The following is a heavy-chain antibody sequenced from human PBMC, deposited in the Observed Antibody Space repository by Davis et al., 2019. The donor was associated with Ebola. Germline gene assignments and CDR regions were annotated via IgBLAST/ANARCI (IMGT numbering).Heavy chain of an antibody. V-gene: IGHV3-53*01. CDR2: IHSYGST. CDR3: TTTTVTSDY. CDR1: GLTVSSNY. Sequence: GESLKISCAVSGLTVSSNYMSWVRQAPGKGLEWVSVIHSYGSTYYADSVKGRFTISRDNSKNTLYLQMNSLRAEDTAVYYCTTTTVTSDYWGQGTLVTVSS. J-gene: IGHJ4*02. D-gene: IGHD4-17*01.